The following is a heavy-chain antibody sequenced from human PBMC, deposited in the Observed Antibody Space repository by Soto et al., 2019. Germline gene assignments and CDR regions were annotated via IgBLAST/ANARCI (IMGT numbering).Heavy chain of an antibody. Sequence: QVQLVQSGAEVKKPGASVKVSCKASGYTFTSYGISWVRQAPGQGLEWMGWISAYNGNTNYAQKLQGRVTMTTDTSTSTTYMELRSLRSDDTAVYYCARDSVGLVGAGAIAEYFQHWGQGTLVTVSS. D-gene: IGHD1-26*01. V-gene: IGHV1-18*01. CDR3: ARDSVGLVGAGAIAEYFQH. J-gene: IGHJ1*01. CDR1: GYTFTSYG. CDR2: ISAYNGNT.